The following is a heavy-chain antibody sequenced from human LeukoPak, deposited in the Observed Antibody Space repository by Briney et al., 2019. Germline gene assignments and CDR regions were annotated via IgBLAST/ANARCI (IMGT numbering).Heavy chain of an antibody. CDR1: GFSFREAW. J-gene: IGHJ4*02. D-gene: IGHD2-15*01. CDR2: IQEGGTT. Sequence: GGSLRLSCATSGFSFREAWLSWVRQAPGKGLEWIGRIQEGGTTDYAAPVKGRFTVSRDDSKATLYLQMNSLKTEDTGIYYCTTVSHLYLGGQGTLVIVSS. V-gene: IGHV3-15*01. CDR3: TTVSHLYL.